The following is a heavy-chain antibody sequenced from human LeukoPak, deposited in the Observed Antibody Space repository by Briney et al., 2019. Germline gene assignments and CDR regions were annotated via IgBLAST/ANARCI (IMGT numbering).Heavy chain of an antibody. D-gene: IGHD6-19*01. Sequence: QSGGSLRLSCAASGFTFKTYAMNWVSQVPGKGPEWVSSMSGSGSSTDYADSVKGRFTISRDNSKNTLYLQMNSLRAEDTALYYCAKDAQGLVRGGIYFDFWGQGSLVTVSS. J-gene: IGHJ4*02. CDR2: MSGSGSST. V-gene: IGHV3-23*01. CDR3: AKDAQGLVRGGIYFDF. CDR1: GFTFKTYA.